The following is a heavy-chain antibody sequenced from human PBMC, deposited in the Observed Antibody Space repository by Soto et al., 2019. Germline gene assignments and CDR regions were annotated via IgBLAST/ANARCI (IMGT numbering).Heavy chain of an antibody. CDR3: ALLRFLEWPFGN. CDR2: ISAYNRNT. D-gene: IGHD3-3*01. V-gene: IGHV1-18*01. CDR1: GYTFTDYG. J-gene: IGHJ4*02. Sequence: TSVKVSCKASGYTFTDYGISWVRQAPGQGLEWMGWISAYNRNTNYAQKFQGRVTMTTDTSTSTAYMELRSLRSDDTAVYYCALLRFLEWPFGNWGQGTLVTVSS.